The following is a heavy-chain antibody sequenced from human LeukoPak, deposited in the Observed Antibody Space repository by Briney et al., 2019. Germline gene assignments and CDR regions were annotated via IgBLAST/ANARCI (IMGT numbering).Heavy chain of an antibody. J-gene: IGHJ4*02. V-gene: IGHV1-24*01. CDR1: GYTLTELS. Sequence: ASVKLSCKVSGYTLTELSMHWVRHAPGKGLEWMGGFDPEDGETIYAQKFQGRVTMTEDTSTDTAYMELSNLRSEDTAVYYCASAYSSRWSFDYWGQGTQVTVSS. D-gene: IGHD6-13*01. CDR2: FDPEDGET. CDR3: ASAYSSRWSFDY.